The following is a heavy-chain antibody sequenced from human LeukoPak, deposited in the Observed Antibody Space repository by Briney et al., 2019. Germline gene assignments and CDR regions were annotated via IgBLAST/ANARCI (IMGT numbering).Heavy chain of an antibody. CDR1: GGSFSGHY. CDR2: VNDRGST. CDR3: ARGVVSGRVGDYYYYMDV. Sequence: PSETLSLTCAVYGGSFSGHYWTWIRQPPGKGLQWIGEVNDRGSTNYNPSLKSRLTISEDKSKKQFSLRLPSVTAADTAVYYCARGVVSGRVGDYYYYMDVWGKGTTVTVSS. V-gene: IGHV4-34*01. D-gene: IGHD1-14*01. J-gene: IGHJ6*03.